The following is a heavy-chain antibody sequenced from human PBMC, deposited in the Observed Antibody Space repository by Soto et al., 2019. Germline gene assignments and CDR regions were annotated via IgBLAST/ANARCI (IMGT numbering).Heavy chain of an antibody. D-gene: IGHD4-17*01. Sequence: ASVKVSFKASGYTFTVYYMHGVLQAPGQWLDWMGWINPNSGGTNYAQKFQGRVTMTRDTSISTAYMELSRLRSDDTAVYYCARYDYGDIFDYWGQGTLVTVSS. CDR1: GYTFTVYY. V-gene: IGHV1-2*02. J-gene: IGHJ4*02. CDR3: ARYDYGDIFDY. CDR2: INPNSGGT.